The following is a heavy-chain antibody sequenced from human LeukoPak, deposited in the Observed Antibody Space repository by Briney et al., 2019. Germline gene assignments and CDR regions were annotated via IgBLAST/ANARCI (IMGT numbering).Heavy chain of an antibody. Sequence: AASVKVSCKASGYTFTSYGISWVRQAPGQGLEWMGWISAYNGNTNYAQKLQGRVTMTTDTSTSTAYMELRSLRSDDTAVYYCARDVPLVGARHFDYWGQGTLVTVSS. V-gene: IGHV1-18*01. CDR3: ARDVPLVGARHFDY. CDR2: ISAYNGNT. CDR1: GYTFTSYG. J-gene: IGHJ4*02. D-gene: IGHD1-26*01.